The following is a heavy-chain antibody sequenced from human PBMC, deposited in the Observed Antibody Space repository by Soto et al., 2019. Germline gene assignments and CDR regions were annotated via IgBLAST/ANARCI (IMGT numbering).Heavy chain of an antibody. CDR3: ARCQGEQQLNWFDP. Sequence: QVQLVQSGAEVKKPGSSVKVSCKASGGTFSSYTISWVRQAPGQGLEWMGRIIPILGIANYAQKFQGRVTITADKSTSTAYMELSSLRSEDTAVYYCARCQGEQQLNWFDPWGQGTLVTVSS. D-gene: IGHD6-13*01. J-gene: IGHJ5*02. V-gene: IGHV1-69*02. CDR2: IIPILGIA. CDR1: GGTFSSYT.